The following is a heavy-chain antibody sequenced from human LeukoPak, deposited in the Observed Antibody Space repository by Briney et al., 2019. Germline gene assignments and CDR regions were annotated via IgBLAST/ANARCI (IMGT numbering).Heavy chain of an antibody. CDR2: IIPIFGTA. CDR1: GGTFSSYA. CDR3: ARDPYYYGSGSFPYYYYYGMDV. V-gene: IGHV1-69*06. J-gene: IGHJ6*02. D-gene: IGHD3-10*01. Sequence: SVKVSCKASGGTFSSYAISWVRQAPGQGLEWMGGIIPIFGTANYAQKFQGRVTITADKSTSTAYMELSSLRSEDTAVYYCARDPYYYGSGSFPYYYYYGMDVWGQGTTVTVSS.